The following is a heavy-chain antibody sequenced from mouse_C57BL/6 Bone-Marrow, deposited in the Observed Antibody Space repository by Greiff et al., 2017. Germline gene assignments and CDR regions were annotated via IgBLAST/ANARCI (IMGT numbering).Heavy chain of an antibody. V-gene: IGHV1-64*01. D-gene: IGHD4-1*02. Sequence: QVQLQQPGAELVKPGASVKLSCKASGYTFTSYWMHWVKQRPGQGLEWIGMIHPNSGSTNYNEKFKSKATLTVDKSSSTAYMQLSSLISEDSAVYYCARSGPTGRFAYWGQGTLVTVSA. CDR2: IHPNSGST. CDR3: ARSGPTGRFAY. J-gene: IGHJ3*01. CDR1: GYTFTSYW.